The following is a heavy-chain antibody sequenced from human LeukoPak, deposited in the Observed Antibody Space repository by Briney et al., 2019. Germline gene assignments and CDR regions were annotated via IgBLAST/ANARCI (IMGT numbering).Heavy chain of an antibody. V-gene: IGHV4-59*01. Sequence: SETLSLTCTVSGGSISSYYWSWIRQPPGKGLEWIGYIYYSGSTNYNPSLKSRVTISVDTSKNQFSLKLSSVTAADTAVFYCASLDYWGQGTLVTVSS. CDR3: ASLDY. CDR2: IYYSGST. J-gene: IGHJ4*02. CDR1: GGSISSYY.